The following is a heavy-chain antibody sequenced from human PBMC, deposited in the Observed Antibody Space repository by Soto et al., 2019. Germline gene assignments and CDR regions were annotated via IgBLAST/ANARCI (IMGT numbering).Heavy chain of an antibody. CDR1: GYTFTSYG. V-gene: IGHV1-18*01. CDR3: ARDGDGPGRRYDY. J-gene: IGHJ4*02. D-gene: IGHD3-10*01. Sequence: QVQLVQSGAEVKNPGASVKVSCKASGYTFTSYGFSWVRQAPVQGLEWMGWIGPYTGVTNYAQKLQGRVTMTTDTSTSTAYMELRSLRSDDTAVYYCARDGDGPGRRYDYWGQGTLITVSS. CDR2: IGPYTGVT.